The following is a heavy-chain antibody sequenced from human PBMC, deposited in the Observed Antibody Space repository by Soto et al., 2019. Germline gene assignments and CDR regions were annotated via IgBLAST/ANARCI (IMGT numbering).Heavy chain of an antibody. Sequence: ETLSLTCAVSGGSIRSYYWSWIRQPPGKGLEWIGYIYYSGSTNYNPSLKSRVTISVDTSKNQFSLKLSSVTAADTAVYYCARSDGRYWGQGTLVTVSS. J-gene: IGHJ4*02. V-gene: IGHV4-59*01. CDR2: IYYSGST. CDR3: ARSDGRY. CDR1: GGSIRSYY.